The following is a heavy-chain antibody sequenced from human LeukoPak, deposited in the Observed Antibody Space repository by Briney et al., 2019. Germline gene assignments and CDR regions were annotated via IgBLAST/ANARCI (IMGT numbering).Heavy chain of an antibody. J-gene: IGHJ4*02. Sequence: PGGSLRLSCAASGFSFSSYWMSWVRQAPGKGLEWVANIKQDGSGKYYVDSAKGRFTISRDNAKNSLYLQMNSLRAEDTAVYYCATDLGSSRPNFWGQGTLVTVSS. D-gene: IGHD6-13*01. CDR3: ATDLGSSRPNF. V-gene: IGHV3-7*01. CDR2: IKQDGSGK. CDR1: GFSFSSYW.